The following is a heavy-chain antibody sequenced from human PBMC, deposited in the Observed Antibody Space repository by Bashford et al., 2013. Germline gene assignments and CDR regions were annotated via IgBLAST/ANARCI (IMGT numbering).Heavy chain of an antibody. CDR2: IYPGDSDT. V-gene: IGHV5-51*01. Sequence: GESLKISCKGSGYSFTSYWIGWVRQMPGKGLEWMGIIYPGDSDTRYSPSFQGQVTISADKSISTAYLQWSSLKASDTAMYYCARHSRWDSSSWYEAYYYGMDVWGQGTTVTVSS. CDR1: GYSFTSYW. D-gene: IGHD6-13*01. CDR3: ARHSRWDSSSWYEAYYYGMDV. J-gene: IGHJ6*02.